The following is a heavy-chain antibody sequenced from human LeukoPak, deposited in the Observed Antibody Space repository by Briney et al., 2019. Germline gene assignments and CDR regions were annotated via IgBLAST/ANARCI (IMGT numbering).Heavy chain of an antibody. CDR2: ISSNGGST. V-gene: IGHV3-64D*06. CDR3: VKGRSSKISAAWDY. CDR1: GFTLSSYA. D-gene: IGHD6-13*01. J-gene: IGHJ4*02. Sequence: GGSLRLSCSASGFTLSSYAMHWVRQAPGRGLEYVSAISSNGGSTYYADSVKGRFTISRDNSKNTLYLQMSCLIAEDTAVYYCVKGRSSKISAAWDYWGQGTLVTVSS.